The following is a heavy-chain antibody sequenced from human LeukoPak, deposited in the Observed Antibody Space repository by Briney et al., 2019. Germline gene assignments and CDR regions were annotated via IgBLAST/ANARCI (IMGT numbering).Heavy chain of an antibody. CDR2: IYYSGST. CDR3: ARSLGSGWYYFDY. CDR1: GGSISSYY. D-gene: IGHD6-19*01. Sequence: SETLSLTCTVSGGSISSYYWSWIRQPPGKGLEWIGYIYYSGSTNYNPSLKSRVTISVDTSKNQFSLKLSSVTAADTAVYYCARSLGSGWYYFDYWGQGILVTVSS. V-gene: IGHV4-59*01. J-gene: IGHJ4*02.